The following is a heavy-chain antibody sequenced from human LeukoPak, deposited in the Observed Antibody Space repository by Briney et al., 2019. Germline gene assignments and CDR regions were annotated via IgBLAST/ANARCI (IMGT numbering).Heavy chain of an antibody. CDR3: ARHIAAGPLGMDV. J-gene: IGHJ6*02. D-gene: IGHD2-21*01. CDR2: IYPADSDT. V-gene: IGHV5-51*01. CDR1: GYIFTDYW. Sequence: GESLKISCQVSGYIFTDYWIGWVRQMPGKGLESMGIIYPADSDTAYSPFFQGQVTISADKSISTAYLQWSSLKASDTAMYYCARHIAAGPLGMDVWGQGTTVTVSS.